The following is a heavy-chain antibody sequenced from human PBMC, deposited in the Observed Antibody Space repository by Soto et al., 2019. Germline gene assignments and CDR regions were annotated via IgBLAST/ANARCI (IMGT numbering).Heavy chain of an antibody. D-gene: IGHD3-3*01. Sequence: SETLSLTCTVSGGSISSSSYYWGWIRRPPGKGLEWIGSIYYSGSTYYNPSLKSRVTISVDTSKNQFSLKLSSVTAADTAVYYCATLNTIFRVVINSWFDPWGQGTQVTVSS. CDR3: ATLNTIFRVVINSWFDP. CDR1: GGSISSSSYY. J-gene: IGHJ5*02. V-gene: IGHV4-39*01. CDR2: IYYSGST.